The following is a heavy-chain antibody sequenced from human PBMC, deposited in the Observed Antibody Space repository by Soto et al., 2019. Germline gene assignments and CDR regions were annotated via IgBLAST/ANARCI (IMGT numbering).Heavy chain of an antibody. CDR2: ISSTTSYI. CDR3: ARESEDLTSNFDY. V-gene: IGHV3-21*06. CDR1: GFTFTSYS. J-gene: IGHJ4*02. Sequence: GGTLRLSCAASGFTFTSYSMNWVRQAPGKGLEWVSSISSTTSYIYYGDSMKGRFTISRDNAKNSLYLEMNGVRAEDTAVYYCARESEDLTSNFDYWGQGTLVTVSS.